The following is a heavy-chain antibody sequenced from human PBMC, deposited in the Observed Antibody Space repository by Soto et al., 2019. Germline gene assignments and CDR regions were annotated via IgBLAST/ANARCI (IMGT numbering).Heavy chain of an antibody. CDR1: GFTFSTAW. D-gene: IGHD3-3*01. J-gene: IGHJ6*03. CDR3: TTESDFWSGYRTDCYYYYMDV. V-gene: IGHV3-15*01. Sequence: PGGSLRLSCAASGFTFSTAWMSWVRQAPGKGLEWVGRIKSKTDGGTTDYAAPVKGRFTISRDDSKNTLYLQMNSLKTEDTAVYYCTTESDFWSGYRTDCYYYYMDVWGKGTTVTVSS. CDR2: IKSKTDGGTT.